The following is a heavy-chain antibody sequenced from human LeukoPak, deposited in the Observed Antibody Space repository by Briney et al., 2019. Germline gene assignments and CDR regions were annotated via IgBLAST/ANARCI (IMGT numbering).Heavy chain of an antibody. CDR3: VKPITISGATDAFDI. CDR2: IKQDGSEK. V-gene: IGHV3-7*01. CDR1: RFTFSSYW. Sequence: PGGALMLSCTTSRFTFSSYWMNWVRQAPGKGLELVANIKQDGSEKYYVDFVSGRFTISRDNAKTSLYLQMNSLRAEDTAMYYCVKPITISGATDAFDIWGQGTMVTVSS. J-gene: IGHJ3*02. D-gene: IGHD3-3*01.